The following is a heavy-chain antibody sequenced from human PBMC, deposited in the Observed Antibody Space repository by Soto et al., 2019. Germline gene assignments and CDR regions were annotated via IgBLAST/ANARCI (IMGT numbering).Heavy chain of an antibody. D-gene: IGHD1-1*01. CDR1: GSTFSSYA. CDR3: AKGGSTNWKPIHNAFDI. J-gene: IGHJ3*02. V-gene: IGHV3-30-3*01. Sequence: PGGSLRLSCAASGSTFSSYAMHWVRQAPGKGLEWVAVISYDGSNKYYADSVKGRFTISRDNSKNTLYLQMNSLRAEDTAVYYCAKGGSTNWKPIHNAFDIWGQGTMVTVSS. CDR2: ISYDGSNK.